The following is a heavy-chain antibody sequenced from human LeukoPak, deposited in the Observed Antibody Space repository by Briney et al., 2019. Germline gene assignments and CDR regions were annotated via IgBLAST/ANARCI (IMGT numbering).Heavy chain of an antibody. CDR2: ISGSGGST. V-gene: IGHV3-23*01. D-gene: IGHD3-10*01. CDR1: GFTFSSYA. Sequence: PGGSLRLSCAASGFTFSSYAMSWVRQAPGKGLEWVSGISGSGGSTYYGDSVKGRFTMSRDNAKNTLYLQMNSLRPEDTAVYYCAKDLWTHYSGSGSPNWFDPWGQGALVTVSS. CDR3: AKDLWTHYSGSGSPNWFDP. J-gene: IGHJ5*02.